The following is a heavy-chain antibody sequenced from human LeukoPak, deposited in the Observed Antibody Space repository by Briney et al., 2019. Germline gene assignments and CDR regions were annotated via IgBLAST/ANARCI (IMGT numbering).Heavy chain of an antibody. CDR3: ARAEVFSYYGMDV. CDR2: IYSGGST. V-gene: IGHV3-53*01. CDR1: GFTVSSNY. Sequence: GGSLRLSCAASGFTVSSNYMSWVRQAPGKGLEWVSVIYSGGSTYYADSVKGGFTISRDNSKNTLYLQMNSLRAEDTAVYYCARAEVFSYYGMDVWGQGTTVTVSS. J-gene: IGHJ6*02.